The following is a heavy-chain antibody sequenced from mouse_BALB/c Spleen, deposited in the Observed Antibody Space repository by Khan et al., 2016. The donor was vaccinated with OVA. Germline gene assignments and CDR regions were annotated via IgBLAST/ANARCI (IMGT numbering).Heavy chain of an antibody. CDR2: IYPGSGST. CDR1: GYTFTDYV. CDR3: ARSYYGSSYFDY. J-gene: IGHJ2*01. Sequence: VELVESGPELVKPGASVKMSCKASGYTFTDYVISWVRQRTGQGLEWIGEIYPGSGSTYYNEKFKGKATLTADKSSNTAYMQLSSLTSEDSAVYFCARSYYGSSYFDYWGQGTTLTVSS. V-gene: IGHV1-77*01. D-gene: IGHD1-1*01.